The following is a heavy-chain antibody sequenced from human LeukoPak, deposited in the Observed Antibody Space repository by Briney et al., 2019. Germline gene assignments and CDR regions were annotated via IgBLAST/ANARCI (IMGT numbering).Heavy chain of an antibody. D-gene: IGHD1-14*01. Sequence: QSGGSLRLPCAASGFTFSSHLMHWVPQAQGTGLVWVSSVKSDGTATNYADSVKGRFTISRDNAKHTLYLQMNSLRVEDTAVYYCVRKLATGDWGQGTLVTVSS. CDR3: VRKLATGD. CDR2: VKSDGTAT. V-gene: IGHV3-74*01. CDR1: GFTFSSHL. J-gene: IGHJ4*02.